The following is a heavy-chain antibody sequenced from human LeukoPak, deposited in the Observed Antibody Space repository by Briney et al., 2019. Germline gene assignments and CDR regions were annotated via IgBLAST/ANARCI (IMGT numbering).Heavy chain of an antibody. CDR1: GFTFSSYA. CDR2: ISGSGGST. Sequence: GGSLRLSCATSGFTFSSYAMSWVRQAPGKGLEWVSAISGSGGSTYYADSVKGRFTISRDNSKNTLYLQMNSLRAEDTAVYYCAKDYDFWSGYPFYGMDVWGQGTTVTVSS. CDR3: AKDYDFWSGYPFYGMDV. V-gene: IGHV3-23*01. J-gene: IGHJ6*02. D-gene: IGHD3-3*01.